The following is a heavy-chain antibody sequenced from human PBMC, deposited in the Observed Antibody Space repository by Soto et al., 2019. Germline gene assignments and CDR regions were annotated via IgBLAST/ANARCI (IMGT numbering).Heavy chain of an antibody. J-gene: IGHJ3*02. V-gene: IGHV1-2*04. CDR2: INPNSGGT. D-gene: IGHD6-19*01. CDR3: ARSGRIAVAGGTCYVQDAFDI. CDR1: GYTFTGYY. Sequence: ASVKVSCKASGYTFTGYYMHWVRQAPGQGLEWMGWINPNSGGTNYAQKFQGWVTMTRDTSISTAYMELSRLRSDDTAVYYCARSGRIAVAGGTCYVQDAFDIWGQGTMVTVSS.